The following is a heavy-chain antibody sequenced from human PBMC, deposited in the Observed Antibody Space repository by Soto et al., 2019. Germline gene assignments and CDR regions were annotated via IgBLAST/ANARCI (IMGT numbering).Heavy chain of an antibody. CDR2: IYYSGST. CDR3: ARVRAAAGRDFDY. D-gene: IGHD6-13*01. J-gene: IGHJ4*02. Sequence: SETLSLTCTVSGGSISSGGYYWSWIRQHPGKGLEWIGYIYYSGSTYYNPSLKSRVTISADTSKNQFSLKLSSVTAADTAVYYCARVRAAAGRDFDYWGQGTLVTVPQ. V-gene: IGHV4-31*03. CDR1: GGSISSGGYY.